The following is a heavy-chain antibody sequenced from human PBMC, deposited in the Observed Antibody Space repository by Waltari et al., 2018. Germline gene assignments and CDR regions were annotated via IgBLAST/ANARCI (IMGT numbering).Heavy chain of an antibody. Sequence: QVHLVQSGAEVKKPGASVKVSCTASGYTFTGYYRQGGRRAPGQGLGWMGRINPNSGDTNYAQKFQGRVTLTRDTSINTAYMELSSLKSDDTAVYYCARDLGSDYGNRDYWGQGTLVTVPS. CDR3: ARDLGSDYGNRDY. D-gene: IGHD4-17*01. CDR2: INPNSGDT. V-gene: IGHV1-2*06. J-gene: IGHJ4*02. CDR1: GYTFTGYY.